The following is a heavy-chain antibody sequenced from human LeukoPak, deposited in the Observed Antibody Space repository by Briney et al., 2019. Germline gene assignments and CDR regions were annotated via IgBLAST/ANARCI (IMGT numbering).Heavy chain of an antibody. CDR3: ARDIVVVPAAMLDYYYYYGMDV. Sequence: ASVKVSRKASGYTFTGYYMHWVRQAPGQGLEWMGWINPNSGGTNYAQKFQGRVTMTRDTSISTAYMELSRLRSDDTAVYYCARDIVVVPAAMLDYYYYYGMDVWGQGTTVTVSS. D-gene: IGHD2-2*01. J-gene: IGHJ6*02. CDR1: GYTFTGYY. V-gene: IGHV1-2*02. CDR2: INPNSGGT.